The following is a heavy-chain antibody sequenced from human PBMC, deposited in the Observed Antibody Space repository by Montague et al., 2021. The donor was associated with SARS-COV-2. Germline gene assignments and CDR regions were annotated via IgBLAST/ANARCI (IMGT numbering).Heavy chain of an antibody. CDR1: GFTFSTYT. J-gene: IGHJ4*02. Sequence: SLRLSCAASGFTFSTYTMHWVRQAPGKGPEWVALISYDENNEYYADSVKGRFTISRDNSKNTLFLQMNSLRAEDTAVYYCARDNLERSSGWYDGFDYWGQGTLLAVSS. V-gene: IGHV3-30-3*01. CDR3: ARDNLERSSGWYDGFDY. D-gene: IGHD6-19*01. CDR2: ISYDENNE.